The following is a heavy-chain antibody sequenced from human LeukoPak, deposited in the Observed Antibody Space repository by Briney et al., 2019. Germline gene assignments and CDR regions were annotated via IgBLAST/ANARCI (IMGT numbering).Heavy chain of an antibody. CDR1: GYTFTSYD. Sequence: ASVKVSCKTSGYTFTSYDINWVRQATGQGLEWMGWMNPKNGDARFAQKFQGRVTMTRGTSISTAYMELSSLRSEDTAVYYCARGPLTTYYFGSGSYYIAEWGQGTLVTVSP. D-gene: IGHD3-10*01. CDR2: MNPKNGDA. CDR3: ARGPLTTYYFGSGSYYIAE. V-gene: IGHV1-8*01. J-gene: IGHJ4*02.